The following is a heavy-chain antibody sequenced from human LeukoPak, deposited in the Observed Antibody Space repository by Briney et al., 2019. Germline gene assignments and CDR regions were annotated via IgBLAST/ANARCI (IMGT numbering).Heavy chain of an antibody. CDR2: INSADNVE. CDR3: ARDTVNGPFVISLDL. D-gene: IGHD2-8*01. CDR1: GFSLRSSE. Sequence: GGSLRLSCAASGFSLRSSEMNWVRQAPGKGPEWIAHINSADNVEYYTDSVRGRFTMSRDNAKDLLYLQMNSLRDEDTAVYYCARDTVNGPFVISLDLWGQGVLVTVSS. J-gene: IGHJ5*02. V-gene: IGHV3-48*03.